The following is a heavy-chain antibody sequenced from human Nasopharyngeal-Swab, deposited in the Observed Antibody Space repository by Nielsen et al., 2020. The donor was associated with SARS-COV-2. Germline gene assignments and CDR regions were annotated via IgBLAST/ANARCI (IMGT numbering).Heavy chain of an antibody. CDR3: AREEYYYDSSGNYYRAFDN. V-gene: IGHV4-59*11. CDR1: GAFISGHH. D-gene: IGHD3-22*01. J-gene: IGHJ4*02. CDR2: VSYSGIT. Sequence: SETLSLTCTVSGAFISGHHWSWIRQPPGTGLEWIGYVSYSGITNYNPSLNSRVTISADSSKNQFSLELGSVTAADTAVYYCAREEYYYDSSGNYYRAFDNWGQGTLVSVSS.